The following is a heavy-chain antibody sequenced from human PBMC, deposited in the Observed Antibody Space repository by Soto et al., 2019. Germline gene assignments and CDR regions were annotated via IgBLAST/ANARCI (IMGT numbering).Heavy chain of an antibody. CDR2: ISGSGGST. D-gene: IGHD5-18*01. J-gene: IGHJ4*02. V-gene: IGHV3-23*01. Sequence: GGSLRLSCAASGFTFISYAMCWVRQAPGKGLEWVSAISGSGGSTYYADSVKGRFTISRDNSKNTLYLQMNSLRAEDTAVYYCAKDPNPNTAMADHFDYWGQGTLVTVSS. CDR3: AKDPNPNTAMADHFDY. CDR1: GFTFISYA.